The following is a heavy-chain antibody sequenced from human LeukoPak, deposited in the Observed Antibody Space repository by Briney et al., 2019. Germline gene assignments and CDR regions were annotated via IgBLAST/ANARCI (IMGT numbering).Heavy chain of an antibody. D-gene: IGHD1-14*01. V-gene: IGHV3-21*01. J-gene: IGHJ3*02. Sequence: GGSLRLSCAASGFTFTSFAMSWVRQAPGKGLEWVSSISSSGSYIYYADSVKGRFTISRDNAKNSLYLQMNSQRAEDTAVYYCARVRLQPRTLLDDAFDIWGQGTMVTVSS. CDR3: ARVRLQPRTLLDDAFDI. CDR2: ISSSGSYI. CDR1: GFTFTSFA.